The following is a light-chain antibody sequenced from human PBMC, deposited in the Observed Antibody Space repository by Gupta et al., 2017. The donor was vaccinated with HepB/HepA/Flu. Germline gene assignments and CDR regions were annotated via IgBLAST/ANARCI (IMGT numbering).Light chain of an antibody. CDR3: KQSENMPYT. Sequence: DIQMTPTPSSLSASVRDRVTITCRASQSISSYLNWYQQKPGKAPKRLIYAGSSLQSGFPSRFSGSGSGTDFTLSISSLQTEDFATYYCKQSENMPYTFGQGTKLEIK. CDR1: QSISSY. J-gene: IGKJ2*01. CDR2: AGS. V-gene: IGKV1-39*01.